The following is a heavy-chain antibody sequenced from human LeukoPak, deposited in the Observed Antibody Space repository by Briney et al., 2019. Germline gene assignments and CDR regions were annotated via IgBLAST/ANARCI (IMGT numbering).Heavy chain of an antibody. CDR3: ARIDRAVAGTIDY. Sequence: PSGTLSLTCAVSGGSISSSNWWSWVRQPPGKGLEWIGEIYHSGSTNYNPSLKSRVTISVDKSKNQFSLKLSSVTAADTAVYYCARIDRAVAGTIDYWGQGTLVTVSS. D-gene: IGHD6-19*01. CDR2: IYHSGST. CDR1: GGSISSSNW. V-gene: IGHV4-4*02. J-gene: IGHJ4*02.